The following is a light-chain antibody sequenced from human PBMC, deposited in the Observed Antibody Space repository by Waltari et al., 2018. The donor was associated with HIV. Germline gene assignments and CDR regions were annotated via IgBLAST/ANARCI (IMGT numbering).Light chain of an antibody. J-gene: IGLJ3*02. CDR3: QSPDNTTSYWV. CDR1: ALPRQY. CDR2: KAT. V-gene: IGLV3-25*03. Sequence: SYELTQPPSVSVSPGQTARITCSGDALPRQYAYWYQQKPGQAPLLLIYKATERPSLIPERFSGSSSGTIVTLTISGVQAGDGADYYCQSPDNTTSYWVFGGGTKLTV.